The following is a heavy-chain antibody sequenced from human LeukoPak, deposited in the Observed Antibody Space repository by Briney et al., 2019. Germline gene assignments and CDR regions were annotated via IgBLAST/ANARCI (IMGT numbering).Heavy chain of an antibody. J-gene: IGHJ4*02. CDR1: DGSIRSYY. D-gene: IGHD4/OR15-4a*01. Sequence: PSETLSLTCTVSDGSIRSYYWSWIRQPPGKGLEWIGYIYYSGNTNYSPSLKSRVTISVDTSKNQFSLRLSSVTAADTAVYYCARMGAIAGASANPDYWGQGTLVTVSS. CDR2: IYYSGNT. V-gene: IGHV4-59*01. CDR3: ARMGAIAGASANPDY.